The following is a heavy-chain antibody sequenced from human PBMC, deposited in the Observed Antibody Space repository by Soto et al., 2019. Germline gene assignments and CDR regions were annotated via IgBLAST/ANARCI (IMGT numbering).Heavy chain of an antibody. CDR3: ARVCGGDCHNAFDI. CDR1: GGSISSGGYY. V-gene: IGHV4-31*03. J-gene: IGHJ3*02. CDR2: IYYSGST. Sequence: QVQLQESGPGLVKPSQTLSLTCTVSGGSISSGGYYWSWIRQHPGKGLEWIGYIYYSGSTYYNPSLKCRVTISVDPSKTQFPLKLSSVTAADTAVYYCARVCGGDCHNAFDIWGQGTMVTVSS. D-gene: IGHD2-21*02.